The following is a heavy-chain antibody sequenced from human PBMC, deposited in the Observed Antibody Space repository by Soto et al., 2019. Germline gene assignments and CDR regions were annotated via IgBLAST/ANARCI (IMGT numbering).Heavy chain of an antibody. Sequence: PSATMALTSPVSGGSIRSYYWTWIRQPPGKGLEWIGYIYYSGSPNYNPSLKSRATISVDTSKNQFSLKLSSVTAADTAVYYCARNRDGYNPYCFDYWGQGTLVTVSS. D-gene: IGHD5-12*01. V-gene: IGHV4-59*01. CDR1: GGSIRSYY. CDR2: IYYSGSP. CDR3: ARNRDGYNPYCFDY. J-gene: IGHJ4*02.